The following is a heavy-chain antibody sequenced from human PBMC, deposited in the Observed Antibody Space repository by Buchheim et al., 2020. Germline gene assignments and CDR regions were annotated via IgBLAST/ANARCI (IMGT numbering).Heavy chain of an antibody. CDR1: GFTFSSYW. J-gene: IGHJ6*02. Sequence: EVQLVESGGGLVQPGGSLRLSCAASGFTFSSYWMSWVRQAPGKGLEWVANIKQDGSEKYYVDSVKGRFTISSDNAKNSLYLQMNSLRAEDTAVYYCARDKPNYYDSSGYWAVERDYYYYGMDVWGQGTT. CDR2: IKQDGSEK. D-gene: IGHD3-22*01. V-gene: IGHV3-7*01. CDR3: ARDKPNYYDSSGYWAVERDYYYYGMDV.